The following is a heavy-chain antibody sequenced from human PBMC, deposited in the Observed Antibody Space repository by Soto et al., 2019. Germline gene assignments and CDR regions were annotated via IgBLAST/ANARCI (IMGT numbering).Heavy chain of an antibody. J-gene: IGHJ6*03. D-gene: IGHD2-15*01. CDR3: ARSRGYCSGGSCYSSLYYYYMDV. CDR1: GFTFSSYW. Sequence: GGSLRLSCAASGFTFSSYWMSWVRQAPGKGLEWVANIKQDGSEKYYVDSVKGRFTISRDNAKNSLYLQMNSLRAEDTAVYYCARSRGYCSGGSCYSSLYYYYMDVWGKGTTVTVSS. V-gene: IGHV3-7*01. CDR2: IKQDGSEK.